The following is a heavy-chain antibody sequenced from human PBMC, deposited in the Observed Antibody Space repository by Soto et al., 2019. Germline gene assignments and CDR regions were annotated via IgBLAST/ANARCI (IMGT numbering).Heavy chain of an antibody. Sequence: EVQLVESGGGLVQPGGSLRLSCAASGFTFSSYAMHWVRQAPGKGLEYVSATSSYGGSTYYANSVKGRFTISRDNSKNTLYLQMGSLRAEDMAVYYCARDPDSSGYYYFDYWGQGTLVTVSS. D-gene: IGHD3-22*01. V-gene: IGHV3-64*01. CDR1: GFTFSSYA. CDR2: TSSYGGST. J-gene: IGHJ4*02. CDR3: ARDPDSSGYYYFDY.